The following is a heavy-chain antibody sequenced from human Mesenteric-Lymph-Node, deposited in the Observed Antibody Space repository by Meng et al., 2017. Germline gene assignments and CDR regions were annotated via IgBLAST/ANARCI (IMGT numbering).Heavy chain of an antibody. D-gene: IGHD1-1*01. CDR3: ATGTHDY. Sequence: QVQLQESGPGLVKPSGTLSLTCAGSGDSISSRDWWSWVRQPPGKGLEWIGEISQESGRTNYNPSLKSRVTISLDTSKNQFSLKLSSVTAADTAVYYCATGTHDYWGQGTLVTVSS. CDR2: ISQESGRT. V-gene: IGHV4-4*02. J-gene: IGHJ4*02. CDR1: GDSISSRDW.